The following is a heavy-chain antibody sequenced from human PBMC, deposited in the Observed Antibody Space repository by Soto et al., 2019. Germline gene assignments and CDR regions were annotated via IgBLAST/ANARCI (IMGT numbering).Heavy chain of an antibody. V-gene: IGHV1-2*04. CDR2: INPNVGDT. CDR1: GYSFTDYY. Sequence: QVQLVQSGVEVMNPGASVKFACKASGYSFTDYYMHWVRQAPGQGLEWMGCINPNVGDTNYAQKLQGWVTMTRDTSLSTAYMELSRLKSDDTAVYYCARSPTYSTGWSTFQHWGQGTLVTVST. D-gene: IGHD6-19*01. J-gene: IGHJ1*01. CDR3: ARSPTYSTGWSTFQH.